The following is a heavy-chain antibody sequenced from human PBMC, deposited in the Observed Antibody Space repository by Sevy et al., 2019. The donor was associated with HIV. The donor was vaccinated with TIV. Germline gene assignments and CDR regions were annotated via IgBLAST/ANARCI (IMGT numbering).Heavy chain of an antibody. J-gene: IGHJ6*02. CDR3: ARELISGRYYGMDV. V-gene: IGHV4-39*07. CDR1: GVSISSSSYD. CDR2: IYYSGST. Sequence: SETLSLTCSVSGVSISSSSYDWGWIRQPPGKGLEWIGSIYYSGSTYYNPSLMSRVTISVDTSKNQFSLKLTSVTAADTAVYYCARELISGRYYGMDVWGQGTTVTVSS. D-gene: IGHD6-19*01.